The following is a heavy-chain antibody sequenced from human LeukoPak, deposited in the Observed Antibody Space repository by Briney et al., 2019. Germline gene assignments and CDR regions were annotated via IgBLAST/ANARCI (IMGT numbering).Heavy chain of an antibody. CDR1: GFTFSSYA. CDR3: GKDPHGGYDFHDNY. V-gene: IGHV3-23*01. J-gene: IGHJ4*02. CDR2: ISGSGGST. Sequence: GGSLRLSCAASGFTFSSYAMSWVRQAPGKGLEWVSAISGSGGSTYYADSVKGRFTISRDNSKNTLYLQMNSLRAEDTAVYYCGKDPHGGYDFHDNYWGQGTLVTVSS. D-gene: IGHD5-12*01.